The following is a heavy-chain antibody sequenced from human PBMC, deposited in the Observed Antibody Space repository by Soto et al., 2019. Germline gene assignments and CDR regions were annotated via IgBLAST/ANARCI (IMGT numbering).Heavy chain of an antibody. CDR3: ARENSATDHYYAIDV. J-gene: IGHJ6*02. D-gene: IGHD5-18*01. CDR1: GGTFSSYA. V-gene: IGHV1-69*13. CDR2: IIPIFGTA. Sequence: AAVKVSCKASGGTFSSYAISWVLQAPGQGLEWMGWIIPIFGTANYAQKFQGRVTITADESTSTAYMELSSLRSEDTAVYYCARENSATDHYYAIDVWGQGTTVTVSS.